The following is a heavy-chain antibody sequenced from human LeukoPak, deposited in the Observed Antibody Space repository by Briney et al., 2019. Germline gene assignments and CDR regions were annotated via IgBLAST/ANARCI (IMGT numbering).Heavy chain of an antibody. CDR1: GYTFTGYY. CDR2: INPNSGGT. J-gene: IGHJ5*02. D-gene: IGHD2-2*01. Sequence: GASVKVSCKASGYTFTGYYMHWVRQAPGQGLEWMGWINPNSGGTNYAQKFQGRVTMTRDTSISTAYMGLSRLRSDDTAVYYCARAPYCSSTSCYVAVTPWFDPWGQGTLVTVSS. CDR3: ARAPYCSSTSCYVAVTPWFDP. V-gene: IGHV1-2*02.